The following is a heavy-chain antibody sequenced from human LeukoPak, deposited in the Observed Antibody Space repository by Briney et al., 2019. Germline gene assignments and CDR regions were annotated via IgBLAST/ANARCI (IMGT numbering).Heavy chain of an antibody. CDR3: SGRSGFSSIY. Sequence: GGSLRLSCEVSGFTFETHWMNWVRQLPGGGLEWVANIKPDGSAEYYLDSVKGRFSISRDNVKNLVYLQLNSLRTEDTAVYYCSGRSGFSSIYWGQGTLVTVSS. J-gene: IGHJ4*02. CDR2: IKPDGSAE. V-gene: IGHV3-7*01. D-gene: IGHD2-2*01. CDR1: GFTFETHW.